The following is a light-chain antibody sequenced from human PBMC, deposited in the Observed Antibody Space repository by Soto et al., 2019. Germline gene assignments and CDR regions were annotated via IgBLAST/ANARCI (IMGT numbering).Light chain of an antibody. J-gene: IGLJ2*01. CDR1: SSDVGYYNY. CDR3: SSHAGRNNYVI. Sequence: QSVLTQPPSASGSPGQSVTISCTGTSSDVGYYNYVSWYQQHPGKAPKLVIYEVNNRPSGVPDRFSGSRSGNTASLTVSGLQAEDEASYYCSSHAGRNNYVIFGGGTKLTVL. V-gene: IGLV2-8*01. CDR2: EVN.